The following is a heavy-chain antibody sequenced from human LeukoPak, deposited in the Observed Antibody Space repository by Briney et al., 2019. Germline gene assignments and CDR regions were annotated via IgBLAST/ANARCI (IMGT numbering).Heavy chain of an antibody. V-gene: IGHV3-21*01. Sequence: PGGSLRLSCAASGFTFSSYSMNWVRQAPGKGLEWVSSISSSSSYIYYADSVKGRFTISRDNAKNSLYLQMNSLRAEDTAVYYCAREPADFGDNWFDPWGQGTLVTVSS. CDR3: AREPADFGDNWFDP. D-gene: IGHD3-3*01. J-gene: IGHJ5*02. CDR1: GFTFSSYS. CDR2: ISSSSSYI.